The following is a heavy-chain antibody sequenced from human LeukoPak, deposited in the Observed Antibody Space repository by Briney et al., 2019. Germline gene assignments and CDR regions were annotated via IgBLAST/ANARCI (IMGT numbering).Heavy chain of an antibody. D-gene: IGHD3-10*01. Sequence: SETLSLTCTVSGGSISSGGYYWSWIRQHPGKGLEWIGHIYYSGSTYYNPSLKSRVTISVDTSKNQFSLKLSSVTAADTAVYYCARAASMVRGVIDFWGQGTLVTVSS. J-gene: IGHJ4*02. CDR1: GGSISSGGYY. V-gene: IGHV4-31*03. CDR2: IYYSGST. CDR3: ARAASMVRGVIDF.